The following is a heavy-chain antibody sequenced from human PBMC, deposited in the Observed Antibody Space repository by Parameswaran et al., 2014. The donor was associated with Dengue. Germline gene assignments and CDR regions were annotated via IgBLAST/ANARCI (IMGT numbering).Heavy chain of an antibody. J-gene: IGHJ4*02. CDR2: IIPIFGTT. Sequence: WVRQAPGQGLEWMGRIIPIFGTTNYAQKFRGRVTITADESTSTANMELRSLRSEDTAVYYCARDLWFGELYSYHDYWGQGTLVTVSS. V-gene: IGHV1-69*15. CDR3: ARDLWFGELYSYHDY. D-gene: IGHD3-10*01.